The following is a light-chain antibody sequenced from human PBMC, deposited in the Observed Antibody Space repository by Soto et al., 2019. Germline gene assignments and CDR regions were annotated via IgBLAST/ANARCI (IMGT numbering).Light chain of an antibody. CDR2: GAS. J-gene: IGKJ5*01. CDR1: QSVSSN. Sequence: EIVMTQSPATLSVSPGERATLSCRASQSVSSNLAWYQQKPGQAPRLLIYGASTRATGIPARFSGSGSGTEFTLTISSLQSEVFAVYYCPQYNNWPITFLQGTRLEIK. V-gene: IGKV3-15*01. CDR3: PQYNNWPIT.